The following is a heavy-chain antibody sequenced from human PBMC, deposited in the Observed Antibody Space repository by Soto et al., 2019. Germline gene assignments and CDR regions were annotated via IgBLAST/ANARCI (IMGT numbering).Heavy chain of an antibody. Sequence: SETLSLTCTVSGGSISSSSYYWGWIRQPPGKGLEWIGSIYYSGSTYYNPSLKSRVTISVDTSKNQFSLKLSSVTAADTAVYYCARHDGGSVDYWGQGTLVTVSS. CDR3: ARHDGGSVDY. CDR2: IYYSGST. CDR1: GGSISSSSYY. V-gene: IGHV4-39*01. J-gene: IGHJ4*02. D-gene: IGHD2-15*01.